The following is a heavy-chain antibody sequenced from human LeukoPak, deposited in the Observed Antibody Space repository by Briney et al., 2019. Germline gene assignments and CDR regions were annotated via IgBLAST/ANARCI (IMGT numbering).Heavy chain of an antibody. D-gene: IGHD2-15*01. CDR3: PREWSS. V-gene: IGHV4-59*01. CDR2: IYYTGST. CDR1: SGSISSYY. Sequence: SETLSLTCTVSSGSISSYYWSWIRQPPGKGLEWIGYIYYTGSTNYNPSLKSRVTISVDTSKNQFSLKLSSVTAADSAVYYCPREWSSWGQGTLVTVSS. J-gene: IGHJ5*02.